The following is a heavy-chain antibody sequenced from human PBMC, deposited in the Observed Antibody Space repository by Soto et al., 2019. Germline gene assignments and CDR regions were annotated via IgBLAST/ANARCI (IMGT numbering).Heavy chain of an antibody. CDR3: AKDLPPNFHDSSGYFDY. CDR1: GFTFSTYA. J-gene: IGHJ4*02. CDR2: ISGGGSTT. V-gene: IGHV3-23*01. D-gene: IGHD3-22*01. Sequence: EVQLLESGGALVQPGGSLRLSCAASGFTFSTYAMSWVRQAPGKGLEWVSAISGGGSTTYYADSVKGRFTISRDNSQNTLYLQMKSLRAEDTAIYHCAKDLPPNFHDSSGYFDYWGQGTLVTVPS.